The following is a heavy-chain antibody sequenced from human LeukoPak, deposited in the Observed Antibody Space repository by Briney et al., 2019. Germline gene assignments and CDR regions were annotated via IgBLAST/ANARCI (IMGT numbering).Heavy chain of an antibody. CDR3: AKDRLIAVAPNWFDP. D-gene: IGHD6-19*01. Sequence: PGGSLRLSCAASGFTFSSYAMSWVRQAPGKGLEWVSPISGSGGSTYYADSVKGRFTISRDNSKNTLYLQMNSLRAEDTAVYYCAKDRLIAVAPNWFDPWGQGTLVTVSS. CDR1: GFTFSSYA. CDR2: ISGSGGST. V-gene: IGHV3-23*01. J-gene: IGHJ5*02.